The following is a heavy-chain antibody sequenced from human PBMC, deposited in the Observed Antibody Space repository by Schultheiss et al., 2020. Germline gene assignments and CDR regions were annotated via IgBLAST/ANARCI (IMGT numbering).Heavy chain of an antibody. V-gene: IGHV3-30*04. CDR3: AREGDYCFDY. J-gene: IGHJ4*02. CDR2: ISYDGNNK. D-gene: IGHD2-21*02. CDR1: GFTFSSYA. Sequence: SLKISCAASGFTFSSYAMHWVRQAPGKGLEWVAGISYDGNNKHYADSVKGRLTISRDNAKNTVYVEMNSLRGDDTAVYYCAREGDYCFDYWGPGTLVTVSS.